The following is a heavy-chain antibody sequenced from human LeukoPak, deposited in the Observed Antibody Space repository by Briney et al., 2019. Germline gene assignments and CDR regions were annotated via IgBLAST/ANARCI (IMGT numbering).Heavy chain of an antibody. CDR1: GYTFTEHF. J-gene: IGHJ4*02. Sequence: ASVKVSCKASGYTFTEHFMNWVRQAPEQGLEWMGWIKPKSGATAYAQKFQGRVTMTRDTAINTAYLELSSLTSDDTAVYYCARVREWEEISGAIPDYFDYWGQGTLITVSS. CDR2: IKPKSGAT. V-gene: IGHV1-2*02. D-gene: IGHD3-3*01. CDR3: ARVREWEEISGAIPDYFDY.